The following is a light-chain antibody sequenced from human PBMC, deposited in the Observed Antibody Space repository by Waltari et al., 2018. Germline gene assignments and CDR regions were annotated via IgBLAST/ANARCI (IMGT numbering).Light chain of an antibody. CDR3: VAWDHSLSAVL. Sequence: QSVLPQPPSVSAAPGQKVTISCSGSRSNIGNNYVSWYQQLPGTAPKLLIYDNDKRYSGIPDRFAGSKSSTSATLGITGRQTGDEADYYCVAWDHSLSAVLFGGGTKLTVL. CDR2: DND. J-gene: IGLJ2*01. CDR1: RSNIGNNY. V-gene: IGLV1-51*01.